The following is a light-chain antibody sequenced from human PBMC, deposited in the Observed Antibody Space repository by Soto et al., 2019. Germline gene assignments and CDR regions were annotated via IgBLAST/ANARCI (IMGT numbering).Light chain of an antibody. CDR3: QQRSNWPPWT. J-gene: IGKJ1*01. CDR2: DAS. CDR1: QSVSSV. Sequence: EIVLTQSPATLSLSPGERATLSCRASQSVSSVLAWYQQKPGQAPRLLIYDASNRATGIPARFSGSGSGTDFTLTISSLEPEDFAVYYCQQRSNWPPWTFGQGTKVEIK. V-gene: IGKV3-11*01.